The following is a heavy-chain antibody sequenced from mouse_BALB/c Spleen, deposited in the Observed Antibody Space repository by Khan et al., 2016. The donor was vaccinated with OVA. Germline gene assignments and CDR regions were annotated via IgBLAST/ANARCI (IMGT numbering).Heavy chain of an antibody. J-gene: IGHJ2*01. CDR2: IFPGGGYT. V-gene: IGHV1-63*02. CDR1: GYTFTNYW. Sequence: QVQLKESGAELVRPGTSVKMSCKAAGYTFTNYWIGWVKQRPGHGLEWIGDIFPGGGYTNYNEKFKGKATLTADTSSSTAYMQLSSLTSADSAIYYWARRGAARATWDYFDYWGQGTTLTVSS. CDR3: ARRGAARATWDYFDY. D-gene: IGHD3-1*01.